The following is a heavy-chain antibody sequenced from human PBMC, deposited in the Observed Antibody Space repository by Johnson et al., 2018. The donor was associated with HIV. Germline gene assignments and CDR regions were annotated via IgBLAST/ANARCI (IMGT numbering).Heavy chain of an antibody. D-gene: IGHD2-15*01. Sequence: VQLVESGGGLVQPGRSLRLSCAASGFTFDDYAMHWVRLAPGKGLEWVSGISWNGGSTGYADSVKGRFTISRDNAKNTLYLQMNSLRAEDTAVYYCARDKCSGGSGYGDDVFDIWGQGTMVTVSS. CDR3: ARDKCSGGSGYGDDVFDI. CDR1: GFTFDDYA. J-gene: IGHJ3*02. V-gene: IGHV3-9*01. CDR2: ISWNGGST.